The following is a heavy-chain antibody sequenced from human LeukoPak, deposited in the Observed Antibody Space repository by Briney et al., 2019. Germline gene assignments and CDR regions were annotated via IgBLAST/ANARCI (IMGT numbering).Heavy chain of an antibody. CDR3: AREWRDYYDSSGYSLDY. V-gene: IGHV1-69*05. J-gene: IGHJ4*02. CDR1: GGTFIHYS. CDR2: IIPVFGTA. Sequence: GSSVKVSCKASGGTFIHYSITWVRQAPGQGLEWMGGIIPVFGTANYAQKFQDRVTITTDESTSTAYMELRSLRSDDTAVYYCAREWRDYYDSSGYSLDYWGQGTLVTVSS. D-gene: IGHD3-22*01.